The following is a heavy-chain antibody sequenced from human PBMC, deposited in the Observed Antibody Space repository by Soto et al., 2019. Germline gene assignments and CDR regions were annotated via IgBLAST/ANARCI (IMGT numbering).Heavy chain of an antibody. V-gene: IGHV3-7*01. CDR2: IKQDGSEK. J-gene: IGHJ4*02. Sequence: GGSLRLSCAASGFTFSSYWMSWVRQAPGKGLEWVANIKQDGSEKYYVDSVKGRFTISRDNAKNSLYLQMNSLRAEDTAVYYCARGPSGYYDSSGSFVYWGQGTLVTVSS. D-gene: IGHD3-22*01. CDR3: ARGPSGYYDSSGSFVY. CDR1: GFTFSSYW.